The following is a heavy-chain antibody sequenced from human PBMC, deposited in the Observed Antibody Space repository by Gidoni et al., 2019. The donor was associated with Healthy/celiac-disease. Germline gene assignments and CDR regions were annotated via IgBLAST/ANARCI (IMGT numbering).Heavy chain of an antibody. Sequence: EVQLLESGGGLVQPGGSLRLSCAAPGCTFSSYARGGVRPAPGKGLEWVSAISGSGGSTYYADSVKGRCTTSRDNSKHTLYLQMNSLRAEDTAVYYCAGIAAATGRWGQGTLVTVSS. CDR3: AGIAAATGR. V-gene: IGHV3-23*01. CDR2: ISGSGGST. CDR1: GCTFSSYA. J-gene: IGHJ4*02. D-gene: IGHD6-13*01.